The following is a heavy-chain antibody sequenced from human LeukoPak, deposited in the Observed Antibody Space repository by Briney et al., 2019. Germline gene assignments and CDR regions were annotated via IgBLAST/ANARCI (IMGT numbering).Heavy chain of an antibody. CDR1: GFTFSSYW. CDR2: IDSNGRTI. V-gene: IGHV3-74*01. CDR3: AKDFVGPDDY. Sequence: GGSLRLSCAASGFTFSSYWMHWVRQAPGKGLVWVSRIDSNGRTINYADSVKGRFIISRDNANSMLYLQMNSLRAEDSAVYYCAKDFVGPDDYWGQGTLVTVSS. J-gene: IGHJ4*02. D-gene: IGHD1-26*01.